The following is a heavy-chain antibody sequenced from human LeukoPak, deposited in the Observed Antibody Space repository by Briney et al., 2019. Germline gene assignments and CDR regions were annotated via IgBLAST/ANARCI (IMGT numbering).Heavy chain of an antibody. CDR2: ISGSGGST. CDR1: GFTFSSYA. CDR3: AKVDIVVVPAATAPGWFDP. J-gene: IGHJ5*02. V-gene: IGHV3-23*01. D-gene: IGHD2-2*03. Sequence: GGSLRLSCAASGFTFSSYAMSWVRQAPGKGLEWVSAISGSGGSTYYADSVKGRFTISRDNSKNTLYPQMNSLRAEDTAVYYCAKVDIVVVPAATAPGWFDPWGQGTLVTVSS.